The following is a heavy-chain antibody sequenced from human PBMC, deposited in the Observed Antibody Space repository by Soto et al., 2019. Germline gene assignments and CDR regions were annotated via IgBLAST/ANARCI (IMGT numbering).Heavy chain of an antibody. Sequence: PSQTLSLTCVISGDSVSSNTASWNWIRQSPSRGLGWLGRIYFRSKWYNDYAVSVKSRIIINPDTSNNQFSLQLNSVTPEDTAVYFCAKGDNLGPKTGYAFDPWGQGIMVTVSS. D-gene: IGHD5-12*01. CDR3: AKGDNLGPKTGYAFDP. J-gene: IGHJ5*02. CDR1: GDSVSSNTAS. V-gene: IGHV6-1*01. CDR2: IYFRSKWYN.